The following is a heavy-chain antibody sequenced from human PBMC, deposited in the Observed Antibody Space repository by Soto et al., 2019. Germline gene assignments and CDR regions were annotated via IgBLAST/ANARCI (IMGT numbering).Heavy chain of an antibody. CDR1: GYTFTGYY. J-gene: IGHJ4*02. V-gene: IGHV1-2*04. CDR3: ARGTRTGRGEFDY. Sequence: ASVKVSCKASGYTFTGYYMHWVRQAPGQGLEWMGWINPNSGGTNYAQKFQGWVTMTRDTSISTAYMELSRLRSDDTAVYYCARGTRTGRGEFDYWGQGTLVTSPQ. D-gene: IGHD3-10*01. CDR2: INPNSGGT.